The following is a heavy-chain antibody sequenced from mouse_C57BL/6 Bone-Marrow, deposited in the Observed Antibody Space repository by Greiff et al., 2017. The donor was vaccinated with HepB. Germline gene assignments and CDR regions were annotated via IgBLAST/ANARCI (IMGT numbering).Heavy chain of an antibody. Sequence: EVKLQESGPVLVKPGASVKMSCKASGYTFTDYYMNWVKQSHGKSLEWIGVINPYNGGTSYNQKFKGKATLTVDKSSSTAYMELNSLTSEDSAVYYCAREGRQLRLYWGQGTLVTVSA. CDR2: INPYNGGT. V-gene: IGHV1-19*01. CDR1: GYTFTDYY. CDR3: AREGRQLRLY. D-gene: IGHD3-2*02. J-gene: IGHJ3*01.